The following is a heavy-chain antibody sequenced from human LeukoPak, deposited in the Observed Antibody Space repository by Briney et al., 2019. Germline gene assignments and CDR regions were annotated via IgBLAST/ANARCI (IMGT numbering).Heavy chain of an antibody. CDR2: ISGSGGST. CDR1: GGSFSRYY. CDR3: AKEGYCSGGSCYEN. Sequence: PSETLSLTCAVYGGSFSRYYWSWVRQAPGKGLEWVSAISGSGGSTYYADSVKGRFTISRDNSKNTLYLQMNSLRAEDTAVYYCAKEGYCSGGSCYENWGQGTLVTVSS. J-gene: IGHJ1*01. D-gene: IGHD2-15*01. V-gene: IGHV3-23*01.